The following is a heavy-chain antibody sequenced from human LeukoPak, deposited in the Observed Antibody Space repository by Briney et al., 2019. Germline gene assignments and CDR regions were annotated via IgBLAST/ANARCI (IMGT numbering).Heavy chain of an antibody. V-gene: IGHV3-23*01. CDR3: AKLLDSSGWYGAFDI. Sequence: AGGSLRLSCAASGFTFSSYAMSWVRQAPGKGLEWVSAISGSGGSTYYADSVKGRFTISRDNSKNTLYLQMNSLRAEDTAVYYCAKLLDSSGWYGAFDIWGQGTMVTVSS. D-gene: IGHD6-19*01. CDR2: ISGSGGST. J-gene: IGHJ3*02. CDR1: GFTFSSYA.